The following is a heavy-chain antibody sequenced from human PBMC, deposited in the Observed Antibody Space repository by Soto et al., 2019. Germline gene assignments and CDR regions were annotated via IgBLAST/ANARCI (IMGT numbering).Heavy chain of an antibody. CDR3: ARDRGSSGWYGGYYGMDV. Sequence: SETLSLTCTVSGGSISSYYLSWIRQPPGKGLEWIGYIYYSGSTNYNPSLKSRVTISVDTSKNQFSLKLSSVTAADTAVYYCARDRGSSGWYGGYYGMDVWGQGTTVTVYS. CDR2: IYYSGST. CDR1: GGSISSYY. D-gene: IGHD6-19*01. V-gene: IGHV4-59*01. J-gene: IGHJ6*02.